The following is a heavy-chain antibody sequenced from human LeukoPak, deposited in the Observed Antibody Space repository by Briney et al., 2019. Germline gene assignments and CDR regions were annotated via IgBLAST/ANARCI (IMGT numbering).Heavy chain of an antibody. J-gene: IGHJ4*02. D-gene: IGHD2-8*01. CDR3: ARGMYDSIPV. V-gene: IGHV1-2*02. CDR2: INPNSGDT. CDR1: FTGYY. Sequence: ASVKVSCTFTGYYMQWVRQAPGQGLEWMGWINPNSGDTDYSQKFQGRVIMTRDTSISTGYMELSGLRSDDTAVYYCARGMYDSIPVWGQGTLVTVSS.